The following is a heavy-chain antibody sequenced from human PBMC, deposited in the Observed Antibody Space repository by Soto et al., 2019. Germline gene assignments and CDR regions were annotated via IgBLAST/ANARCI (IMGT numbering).Heavy chain of an antibody. D-gene: IGHD3-16*01. CDR1: GGTFSSYA. J-gene: IGHJ5*02. Sequence: GASVKVSCKASGGTFSSYAISWVRQAPGQGLEWMGGIIPIFGTANYAQKFQGRVTITADESTSTAYMELSSLRSEDTAVYYCAPLESRPLVPWGQGTLVTVPS. CDR2: IIPIFGTA. CDR3: APLESRPLVP. V-gene: IGHV1-69*13.